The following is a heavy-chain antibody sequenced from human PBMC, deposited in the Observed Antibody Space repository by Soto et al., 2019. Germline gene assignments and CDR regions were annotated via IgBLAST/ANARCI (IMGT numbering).Heavy chain of an antibody. J-gene: IGHJ4*02. CDR1: GYTFTAYY. V-gene: IGHV1-2*02. CDR3: ASVVHTMLQGVRFRVDQ. D-gene: IGHD3-10*01. CDR2: INPNGGGT. Sequence: GASVKVSCKASGYTFTAYYIHGVRQAPGQGLEWMGWINPNGGGTKYAQKFQGRVTMTRDTSINTAYMELTRLTSDDTAVYYCASVVHTMLQGVRFRVDQWGQGTLVTVSS.